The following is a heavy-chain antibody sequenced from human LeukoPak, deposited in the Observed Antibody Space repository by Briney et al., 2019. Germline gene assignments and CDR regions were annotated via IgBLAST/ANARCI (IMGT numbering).Heavy chain of an antibody. CDR2: ISAYNGNT. D-gene: IGHD3-10*01. V-gene: IGHV1-18*01. J-gene: IGHJ4*02. CDR1: GYTFTSYG. Sequence: ASVKVSCKASGYTFTSYGISWVRQAPGQGLEWMGWISAYNGNTNYAQKLQGRVTMTWDTSTSTVYMELSSLRYEDTAVYYCAVSAFDYWGQGTLVTVSS. CDR3: AVSAFDY.